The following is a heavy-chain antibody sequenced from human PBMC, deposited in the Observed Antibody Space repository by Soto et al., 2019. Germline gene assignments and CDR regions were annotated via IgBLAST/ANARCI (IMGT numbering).Heavy chain of an antibody. Sequence: GGSLRLSCAASGFTFSSYAMHWVRQAPGKGLEWVAVILYDGSNKYYADSVKGRFTISRDNSQNMLYLQMNSLRAEDTAVYYCARDEGQQLAGPYFDYWGQGTLVTVSS. CDR3: ARDEGQQLAGPYFDY. CDR1: GFTFSSYA. J-gene: IGHJ4*02. D-gene: IGHD6-13*01. V-gene: IGHV3-30-3*01. CDR2: ILYDGSNK.